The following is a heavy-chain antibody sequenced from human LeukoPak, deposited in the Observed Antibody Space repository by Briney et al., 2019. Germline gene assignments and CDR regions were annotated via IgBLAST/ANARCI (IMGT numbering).Heavy chain of an antibody. J-gene: IGHJ4*02. V-gene: IGHV3-21*01. Sequence: PGGSLRLFCAASGFTFSSYSMKWVRPAPGKGLEWVSSISSSSSYIYYADSVKGGFTISRDNAKNSLYLQMNSLRAEDTAVYYCARAGYSSSWYFFDYWGQGTLVTVSS. CDR1: GFTFSSYS. CDR3: ARAGYSSSWYFFDY. D-gene: IGHD6-13*01. CDR2: ISSSSSYI.